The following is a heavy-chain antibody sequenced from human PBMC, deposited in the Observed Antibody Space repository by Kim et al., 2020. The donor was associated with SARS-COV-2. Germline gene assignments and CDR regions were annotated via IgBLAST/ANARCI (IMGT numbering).Heavy chain of an antibody. CDR2: ISYDASNK. CDR3: AKDRPQYCSGGSCFFDY. V-gene: IGHV3-30*18. CDR1: GFTFSSYG. J-gene: IGHJ4*02. Sequence: GGSLRLSCAASGFTFSSYGMHWVRQAPGKGLEWVAVISYDASNKYYADSVKGRFTISRDNSKNTLYLQMNSLRAEDTAVYYCAKDRPQYCSGGSCFFDYWGQGTLVTVSS. D-gene: IGHD2-15*01.